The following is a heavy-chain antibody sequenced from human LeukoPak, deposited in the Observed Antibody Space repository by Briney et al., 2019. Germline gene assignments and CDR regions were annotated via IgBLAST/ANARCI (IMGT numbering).Heavy chain of an antibody. CDR2: ISYGNT. J-gene: IGHJ5*02. Sequence: SETLSLTCSVSGGPISTYYWNWLRQTPGKGLEWIGHISYGNTDYNPSLKSRVTISVDTSKNQFSLKLTSVTAADTAVYYCARDKAHSYGRYFDPWGQGALVTVSS. D-gene: IGHD5-18*01. V-gene: IGHV4-59*01. CDR3: ARDKAHSYGRYFDP. CDR1: GGPISTYY.